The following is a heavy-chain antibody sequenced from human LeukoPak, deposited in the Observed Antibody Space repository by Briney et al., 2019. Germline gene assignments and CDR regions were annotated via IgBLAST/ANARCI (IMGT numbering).Heavy chain of an antibody. CDR2: INHSGST. Sequence: SETLSLTCAVYGGSFSGYYWSWIRQPPGKGLEWIGEINHSGSTNYNPSLKSRVTISVDTSKNQFSLKLSSVTAADTAVYYCAGGATQYAQTKNWFDPWGQGTLVIVSS. CDR3: AGGATQYAQTKNWFDP. J-gene: IGHJ5*02. D-gene: IGHD2-2*01. V-gene: IGHV4-34*01. CDR1: GGSFSGYY.